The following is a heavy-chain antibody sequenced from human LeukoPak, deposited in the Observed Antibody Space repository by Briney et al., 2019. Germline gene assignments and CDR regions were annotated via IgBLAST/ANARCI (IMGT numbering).Heavy chain of an antibody. Sequence: PGGSLRLACAASGFTFSDHYMNWIRQAPGKGPEWLSYISGSSSDTNYADSVKGRFTISRDNAKNSLYLQMNSLRAEDTAVYYCVRVARLADSWSQGTLVTVSS. CDR3: VRVARLADS. CDR2: ISGSSSDT. J-gene: IGHJ5*01. CDR1: GFTFSDHY. V-gene: IGHV3-11*05.